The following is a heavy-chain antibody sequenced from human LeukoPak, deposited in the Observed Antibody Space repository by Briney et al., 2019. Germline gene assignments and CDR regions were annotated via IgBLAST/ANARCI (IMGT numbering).Heavy chain of an antibody. D-gene: IGHD4-11*01. CDR2: ISSDGRRT. J-gene: IGHJ4*02. V-gene: IGHV3-74*01. CDR3: ARVRDDYTYFDC. Sequence: GGSLRLSCAASGFTFSSYWMHWVRQAPGKELMWVSRISSDGRRTTYADSVRGRFTISRDNAKSTLYLQMNSLRAEDTAVYYCARVRDDYTYFDCWGQGTLVTVSS. CDR1: GFTFSSYW.